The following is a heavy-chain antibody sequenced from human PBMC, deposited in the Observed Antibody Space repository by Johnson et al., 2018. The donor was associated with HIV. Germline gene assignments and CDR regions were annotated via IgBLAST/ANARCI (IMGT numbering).Heavy chain of an antibody. D-gene: IGHD2/OR15-2a*01. V-gene: IGHV3-20*04. CDR1: GFTFDDYG. Sequence: EVQLVESGGGVVRPGESLRLSCAASGFTFDDYGMSWVRQAPGKGLEWVSGINWNGGSTHYADSVKGRFTISRDNSKNTLYLHMNSLRAEDTAVYSCARNSRNDAFDIWGQGTMVTVSS. CDR3: ARNSRNDAFDI. J-gene: IGHJ3*02. CDR2: INWNGGST.